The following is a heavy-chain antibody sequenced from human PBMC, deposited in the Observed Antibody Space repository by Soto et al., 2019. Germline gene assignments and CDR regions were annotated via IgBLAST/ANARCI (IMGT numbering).Heavy chain of an antibody. Sequence: SXRLSCESSGFSVTGYAMSWLRQAPGKGLEWVSVLSGSGIGKDYADSVKGRFTISRDNSRNTLYPQMSGLRVEDTAVYYCAKDRYCSATRCQDFGSWGQGTPVTVYS. D-gene: IGHD2-2*01. CDR1: GFSVTGYA. CDR3: AKDRYCSATRCQDFGS. CDR2: LSGSGIGK. V-gene: IGHV3-23*01. J-gene: IGHJ4*02.